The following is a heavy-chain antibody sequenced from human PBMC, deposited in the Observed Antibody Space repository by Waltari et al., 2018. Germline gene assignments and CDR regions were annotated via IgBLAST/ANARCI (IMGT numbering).Heavy chain of an antibody. J-gene: IGHJ3*02. V-gene: IGHV1-2*02. CDR1: GYTFTGYY. Sequence: QVQLVQSGAEVKKPGASVKVSCKASGYTFTGYYMHWVRQAPGQGLGWMGWINPNSGGTNYAQKFQGRVTMTRDTSISTAYMELSRLRSDDTAVYYCARELSSGGSRGAFDIWGQGTMVTVSS. D-gene: IGHD2-15*01. CDR2: INPNSGGT. CDR3: ARELSSGGSRGAFDI.